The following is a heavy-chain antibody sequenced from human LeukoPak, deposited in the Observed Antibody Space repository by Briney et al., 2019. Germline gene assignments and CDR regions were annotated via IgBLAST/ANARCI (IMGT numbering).Heavy chain of an antibody. Sequence: GGSLRLSCAASGFTFSNYWMHWVRQAPGKGLVWVSRINSDGSSTRYADSVKGRFTISRDNAKNTLYLQMNSLRAEDTAVYYCGRELDWLPTLDYWGQGSLVTVSS. D-gene: IGHD3-9*01. CDR3: GRELDWLPTLDY. CDR1: GFTFSNYW. V-gene: IGHV3-74*01. J-gene: IGHJ4*02. CDR2: INSDGSST.